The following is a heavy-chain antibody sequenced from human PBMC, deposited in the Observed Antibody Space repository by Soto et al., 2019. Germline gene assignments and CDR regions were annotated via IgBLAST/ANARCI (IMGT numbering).Heavy chain of an antibody. CDR1: GFTFRSYA. J-gene: IGHJ6*02. CDR2: ISHDGSNK. CDR3: ARGDREDIAVVIGVRPGEYGVDV. V-gene: IGHV3-30-3*01. Sequence: PGGSLRLSCAASGFTFRSYAMRWVRQAPGKGLECVAVISHDGSNKFYRDYVKGRFTISRDNSKNTLYLQINSLRYEDTAVYYCARGDREDIAVVIGVRPGEYGVDVWGQGTTVTVSS. D-gene: IGHD2-15*01.